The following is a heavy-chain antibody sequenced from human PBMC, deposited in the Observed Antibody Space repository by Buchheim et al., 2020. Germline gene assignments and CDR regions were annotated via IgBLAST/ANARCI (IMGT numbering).Heavy chain of an antibody. CDR1: GFTFSNYY. V-gene: IGHV3-11*01. Sequence: VQLVESGGDLVKPGGSLRLSCAASGFTFSNYYMNWIRQVPGKGLEWISYISSSGNIINYADSVKGRFTVSRDNAETSLYLQMNSLRAEDTAVYYCARSPYHDILTGSYFDYWGQG. D-gene: IGHD3-9*01. CDR3: ARSPYHDILTGSYFDY. J-gene: IGHJ4*02. CDR2: ISSSGNII.